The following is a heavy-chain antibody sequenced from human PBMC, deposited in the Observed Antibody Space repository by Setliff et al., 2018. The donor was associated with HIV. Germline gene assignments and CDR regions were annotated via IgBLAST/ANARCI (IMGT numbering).Heavy chain of an antibody. V-gene: IGHV3-48*01. D-gene: IGHD6-19*01. CDR1: GFTFSSYS. CDR2: ISGNSGAV. CDR3: ARDGYSSGWYIYSFDP. Sequence: GESLKISCAASGFTFSSYSMNWVRQAPGKGLEWVSFISGNSGAVTYADSVKGRFTISRDNAKNSLYLQMNSLRAEDTAVYYCARDGYSSGWYIYSFDPWGQGTLVTVSS. J-gene: IGHJ5*02.